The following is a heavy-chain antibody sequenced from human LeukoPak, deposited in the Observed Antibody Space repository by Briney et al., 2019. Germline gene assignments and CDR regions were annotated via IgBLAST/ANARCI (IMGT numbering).Heavy chain of an antibody. CDR1: GGSISSYY. J-gene: IGHJ4*02. CDR2: ICYSGST. D-gene: IGHD2-15*01. V-gene: IGHV4-59*08. CDR3: ARHHSPLANYSC. Sequence: SETLSLTCTVSGGSISSYYWSWIRQPPGKGLEWIWYICYSGSTNYNPSLKSRVTISVDTSKNQFSLKLSSVTAADTAVYYCARHHSPLANYSCWGQGTLVTVSS.